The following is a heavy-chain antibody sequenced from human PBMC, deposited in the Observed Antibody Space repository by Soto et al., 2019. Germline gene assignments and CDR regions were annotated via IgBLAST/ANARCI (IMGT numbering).Heavy chain of an antibody. D-gene: IGHD2-15*01. V-gene: IGHV3-30*02. CDR2: IWYDGSIK. J-gene: IGHJ4*02. Sequence: PGGSHRLSCAASGVNFITYGMHWVRQAPGKGLEWVALIWYDGSIKYYADSVKGRFTISRDNSKNTLYLQMNSLRAEDTAVYYCAKDGNVVVVAATGEIDYWGQGTLVTVSS. CDR3: AKDGNVVVVAATGEIDY. CDR1: GVNFITYG.